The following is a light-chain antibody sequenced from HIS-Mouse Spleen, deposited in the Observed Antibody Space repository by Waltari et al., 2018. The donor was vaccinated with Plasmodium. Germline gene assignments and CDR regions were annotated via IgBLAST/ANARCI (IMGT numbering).Light chain of an antibody. V-gene: IGLV2-23*03. J-gene: IGLJ2*01. CDR2: EGS. Sequence: QSALTQPASVAGSPGQSITISDPGTSSDVGSYNLVSWYQQHPGKAPKLMIYEGSKRPSGVSNRFSGSKSGNTASLTISGLQAEDEADYYCCSYAGSSTFVVFGGGTKLTVL. CDR1: SSDVGSYNL. CDR3: CSYAGSSTFVV.